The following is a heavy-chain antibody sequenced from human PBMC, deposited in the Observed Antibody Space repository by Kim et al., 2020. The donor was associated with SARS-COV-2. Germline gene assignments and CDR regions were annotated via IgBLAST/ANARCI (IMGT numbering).Heavy chain of an antibody. D-gene: IGHD6-19*01. CDR1: GFTFNHYA. CDR3: ARVLSGWLQGYDY. CDR2: ITGSGDYT. V-gene: IGHV3-23*01. Sequence: GGSLRRSCAASGFTFNHYAMSWVRQAPGKGLEWVSTITGSGDYTYYGDSVRGRFTISRDNSKSTLYLQMNSLRVEDTAVYYCARVLSGWLQGYDYWGQGTLVTVSS. J-gene: IGHJ4*02.